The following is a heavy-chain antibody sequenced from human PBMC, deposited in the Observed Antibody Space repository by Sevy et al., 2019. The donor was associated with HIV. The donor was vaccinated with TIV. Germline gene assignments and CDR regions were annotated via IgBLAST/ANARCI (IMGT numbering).Heavy chain of an antibody. CDR2: IEQDGSQK. CDR1: GFTFSSYW. Sequence: GGSLRLSCAASGFTFSSYWMSWVRQAPGKGLEWVANIEQDGSQKYYVDSVKGRFTISRDNAKKSLYLQMNSLRAEDTAVYYCARVGIDPYRSSWYVVEYYYYGMDVWGQGTTVTVSS. D-gene: IGHD6-13*01. J-gene: IGHJ6*02. V-gene: IGHV3-7*01. CDR3: ARVGIDPYRSSWYVVEYYYYGMDV.